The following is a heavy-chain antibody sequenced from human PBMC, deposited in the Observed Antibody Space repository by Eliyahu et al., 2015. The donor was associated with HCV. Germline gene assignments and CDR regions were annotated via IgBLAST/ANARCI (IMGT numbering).Heavy chain of an antibody. CDR2: IIPIFGTA. CDR1: GGTFSSYA. D-gene: IGHD3-3*01. CDR3: ARGSIFGVVIIPSGGWFDP. V-gene: IGHV1-69*01. Sequence: QVQLVQSGAEVKKPGSSVKVSCKASGGTFSSYAISWVRQAPGQGLEWMGGIIPIFGTANYAQKFQGRVTITADESTSTAYMELSSLRSEDTAVHYCARGSIFGVVIIPSGGWFDPWGQGTLVTVSS. J-gene: IGHJ5*02.